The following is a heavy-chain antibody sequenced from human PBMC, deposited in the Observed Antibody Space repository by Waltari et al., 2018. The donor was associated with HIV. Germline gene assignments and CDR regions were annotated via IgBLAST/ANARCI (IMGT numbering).Heavy chain of an antibody. CDR2: IYYSGST. Sequence: QVLLQESGPGLVKPSETLSLTCTDSGGSITSYYWSWIRQPPGKGLEWIGYIYYSGSTNYNPSLKSRATISVDTSKNQVSLKLSSVTAADTAVYYCASRGMHYYDSSGYYSWGQGTLVTVSS. V-gene: IGHV4-59*01. D-gene: IGHD3-22*01. J-gene: IGHJ4*02. CDR3: ASRGMHYYDSSGYYS. CDR1: GGSITSYY.